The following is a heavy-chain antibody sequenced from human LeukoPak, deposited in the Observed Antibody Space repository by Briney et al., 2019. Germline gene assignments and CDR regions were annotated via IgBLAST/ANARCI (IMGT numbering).Heavy chain of an antibody. CDR2: INAGNGNT. Sequence: ASVKVSRKASGYTFTSYAMHWVRQAPGQRLEWMGWINAGNGNTKYSQEFQGRVTITRDTSASTAYMELSSLRSEDMAVYYCARTGYCSSTSCRQNWFDPWGQGTLVTVSS. CDR3: ARTGYCSSTSCRQNWFDP. CDR1: GYTFTSYA. V-gene: IGHV1-3*03. J-gene: IGHJ5*02. D-gene: IGHD2-2*01.